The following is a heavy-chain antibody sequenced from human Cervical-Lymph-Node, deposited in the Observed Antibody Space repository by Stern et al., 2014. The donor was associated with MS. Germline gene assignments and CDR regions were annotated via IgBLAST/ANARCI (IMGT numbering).Heavy chain of an antibody. CDR3: ARKGQWLVNAFDI. V-gene: IGHV1-69*01. J-gene: IGHJ3*02. D-gene: IGHD6-19*01. CDR2: IIPIFGTA. Sequence: VQLVESGAEVKKPGSSGKVSCKASGGTFSSYAISWVRQAPGQGLEWMGGIIPIFGTANYAQKFQGRVTITADESTSTAYMELSSLRSEDTAVYYCARKGQWLVNAFDIWGQGTMVTVSS. CDR1: GGTFSSYA.